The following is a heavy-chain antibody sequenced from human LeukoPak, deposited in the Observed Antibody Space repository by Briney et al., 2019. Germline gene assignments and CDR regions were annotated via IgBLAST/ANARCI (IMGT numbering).Heavy chain of an antibody. CDR2: INHSGST. CDR1: GGSFSGYY. CDR3: ARGTSVTIFGVVIIEDYYYYYMDD. Sequence: SETLSLTCAVYGGSFSGYYWSCIRQPPGKGLEWIGEINHSGSTNYNPSLKSRVTISVDTSKNQFSLKLSSVTAADTAVYYCARGTSVTIFGVVIIEDYYYYYMDDWGKGTTVTVSS. V-gene: IGHV4-34*01. J-gene: IGHJ6*03. D-gene: IGHD3-3*01.